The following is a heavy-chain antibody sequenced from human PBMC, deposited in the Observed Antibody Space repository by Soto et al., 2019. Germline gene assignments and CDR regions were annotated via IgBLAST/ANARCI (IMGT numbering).Heavy chain of an antibody. V-gene: IGHV4-30-4*01. CDR1: GGSISSGNYY. CDR3: ARGWGFCTTTSCYDAFDI. CDR2: IYYSGST. D-gene: IGHD2-2*01. J-gene: IGHJ3*02. Sequence: SETLSLTCAVSGGSISSGNYYWIWIRQPPGKGLDWIGYIYYSGSTYYNPSLKSRVIISVDTSQNQFSLKLSSVTAADTAVYYCARGWGFCTTTSCYDAFDIWGQGTMVTVSS.